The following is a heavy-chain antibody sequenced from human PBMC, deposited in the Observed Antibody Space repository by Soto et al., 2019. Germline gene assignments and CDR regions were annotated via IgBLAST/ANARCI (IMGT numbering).Heavy chain of an antibody. CDR1: GFTFSSYG. D-gene: IGHD5-18*01. J-gene: IGHJ4*02. V-gene: IGHV3-33*01. CDR3: ARDHFFEAMVPTSFDY. CDR2: IWYDGSNK. Sequence: GGSLRLSCAASGFTFSSYGMHWVRQAPGKGLEWVAVIWYDGSNKYYADSVKGRFTISRDNSKNTLYLQMNSLRAEDTAVYYCARDHFFEAMVPTSFDYWGQGTLVTVSS.